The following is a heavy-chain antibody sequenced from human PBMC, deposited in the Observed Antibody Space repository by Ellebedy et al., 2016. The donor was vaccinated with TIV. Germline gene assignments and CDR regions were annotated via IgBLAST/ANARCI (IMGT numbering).Heavy chain of an antibody. Sequence: ASVKVSCKASGYTFASYYFYWVRQAPGQGLEWMGIINPTTGNSNSAQKFQGRVTMTRDTSTSTVYMELSSLRSEDTAVYYCARGDNYYYDSSGYYYTYWGQGTLVTVSS. CDR2: INPTTGNS. D-gene: IGHD3-22*01. CDR3: ARGDNYYYDSSGYYYTY. J-gene: IGHJ4*02. V-gene: IGHV1-46*01. CDR1: GYTFASYY.